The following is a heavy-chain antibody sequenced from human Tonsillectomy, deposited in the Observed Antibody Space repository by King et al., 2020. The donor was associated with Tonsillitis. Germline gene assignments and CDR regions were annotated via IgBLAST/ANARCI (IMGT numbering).Heavy chain of an antibody. CDR2: ISSSSSYT. J-gene: IGHJ4*02. CDR1: GFTFSDYY. D-gene: IGHD2-15*01. V-gene: IGHV3-11*06. Sequence: VQLVESGGGLVKPGGSLRLSCAASGFTFSDYYMSWIRQAPGKGLEWVSYISSSSSYTNYADSVKGRFTISRDNAKNSLYLQMNSLRAEDTAVYYCSRRIINPDYCSGGSCSAFDYWGQGTLVTVSS. CDR3: SRRIINPDYCSGGSCSAFDY.